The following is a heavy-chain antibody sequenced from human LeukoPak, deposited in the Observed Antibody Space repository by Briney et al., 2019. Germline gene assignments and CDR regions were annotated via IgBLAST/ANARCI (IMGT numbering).Heavy chain of an antibody. Sequence: AASVKVSCKASGYTFTSYAMHWVRQAPGQRLEWMGWINAGNGNTKYSQKFQGRVTITRDTSAGTAYMELSSLRSEDTAVYYCARGPRITIFGVVSPYGMDVWGQGTTVTVSS. J-gene: IGHJ6*02. CDR1: GYTFTSYA. CDR3: ARGPRITIFGVVSPYGMDV. D-gene: IGHD3-3*01. CDR2: INAGNGNT. V-gene: IGHV1-3*01.